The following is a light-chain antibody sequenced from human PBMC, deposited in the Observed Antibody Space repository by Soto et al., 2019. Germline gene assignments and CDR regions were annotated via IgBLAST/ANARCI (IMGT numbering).Light chain of an antibody. Sequence: EIVLTQSPATLSLSPGERATLSCRTSQSVGTYLAWYQHNPGQAPRLLIYDASNRATGIPARFSGSGSGTDFTLTISSPEPEDFAVYYCQQPYNWPNTFGQGTKLEIK. CDR1: QSVGTY. J-gene: IGKJ2*01. V-gene: IGKV3-11*01. CDR3: QQPYNWPNT. CDR2: DAS.